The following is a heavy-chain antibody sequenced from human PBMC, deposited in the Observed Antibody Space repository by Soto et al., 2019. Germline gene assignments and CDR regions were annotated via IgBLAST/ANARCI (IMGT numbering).Heavy chain of an antibody. D-gene: IGHD1-20*01. J-gene: IGHJ6*02. CDR3: ARQSRSGSLDNGNGMDV. Sequence: PSETLSLTCTVSGGSISSSSYYWGWIRQPPGKGLEWIGSIYYSGSTYYNPSLKSRVTISVDTSKNQFSLKLSSVTAADTAVYYCARQSRSGSLDNGNGMDVWGQGTTVTVSS. CDR1: GGSISSSSYY. V-gene: IGHV4-39*01. CDR2: IYYSGST.